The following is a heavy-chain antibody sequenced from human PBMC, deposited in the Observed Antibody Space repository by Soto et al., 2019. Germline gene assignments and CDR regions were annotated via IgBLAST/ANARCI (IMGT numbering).Heavy chain of an antibody. J-gene: IGHJ3*02. Sequence: EVQLLESGGGLVQPGGSLRLSCAASGFTFSSYAISWVRQAPGKGLEWVSAISGSGGSTYYADSVKGRFTISRDNSKNTLYLQMNSLRAEDTAVYYCAKAWEDIVVVVAATDDAFDIWGQGTMVTVSS. CDR1: GFTFSSYA. CDR3: AKAWEDIVVVVAATDDAFDI. V-gene: IGHV3-23*01. CDR2: ISGSGGST. D-gene: IGHD2-15*01.